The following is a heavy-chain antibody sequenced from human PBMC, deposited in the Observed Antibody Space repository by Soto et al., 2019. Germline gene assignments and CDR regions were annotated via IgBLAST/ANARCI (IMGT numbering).Heavy chain of an antibody. CDR2: IYSGGST. J-gene: IGHJ3*02. CDR3: AREYYYDSSGYSGNAFDI. D-gene: IGHD3-22*01. CDR1: GFTVSSNY. Sequence: GGSLGLSCAASGFTVSSNYMSWVRQAPGKGLEWVSVIYSGGSTYYADSVKGRFTISRDNSKNTLYLQMNSLRAEDTAVYYCAREYYYDSSGYSGNAFDIWGQGTMVTVSS. V-gene: IGHV3-53*01.